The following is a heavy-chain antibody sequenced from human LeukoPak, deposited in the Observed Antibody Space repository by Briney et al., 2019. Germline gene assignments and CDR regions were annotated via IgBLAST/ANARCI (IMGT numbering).Heavy chain of an antibody. J-gene: IGHJ4*02. CDR1: GYTFTGYY. D-gene: IGHD5-12*01. CDR2: IHPDNGGT. Sequence: GASVTVSCKASGYTFTGYYMHWVRQAPGQGLEWMGWIHPDNGGTNYAQKFQGRVTMTRDMSISTAYMELSRLRSDDTAVYYCARDPSNSGYDYLYYFDYWGQGTLVTVSS. V-gene: IGHV1-2*02. CDR3: ARDPSNSGYDYLYYFDY.